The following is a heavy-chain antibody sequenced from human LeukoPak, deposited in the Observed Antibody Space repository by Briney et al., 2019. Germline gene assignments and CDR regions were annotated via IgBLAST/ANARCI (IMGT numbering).Heavy chain of an antibody. J-gene: IGHJ3*02. V-gene: IGHV4-59*01. Sequence: PSETLSLTCTVSGASISNYYWTWIRQPPGKGLEWIGYIYYSGSTNYRPSLKSRVTISVDTSKNQVSLRLRSVTAADTAAYYCARGLRNRSSGTRFDVFDIWGQGTMVTVSS. CDR2: IYYSGST. CDR3: ARGLRNRSSGTRFDVFDI. CDR1: GASISNYY. D-gene: IGHD6-6*01.